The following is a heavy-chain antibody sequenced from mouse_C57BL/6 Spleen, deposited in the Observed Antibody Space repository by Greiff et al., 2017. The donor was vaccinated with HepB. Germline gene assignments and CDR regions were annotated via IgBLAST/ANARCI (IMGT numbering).Heavy chain of an antibody. CDR1: GFTFSSYA. D-gene: IGHD1-1*01. V-gene: IGHV5-4*01. Sequence: EVQVVESGGGLVKPGGSLKLSCAASGFTFSSYAMSWVRQTPEKRLEWVATISDGGSYTYYPDNVKGRFTISRDNAKNNLYLQMSHLKSEDTAMYYCERAPWDYYGGSPHFDYWGQGTTLTVSS. J-gene: IGHJ2*01. CDR2: ISDGGSYT. CDR3: ERAPWDYYGGSPHFDY.